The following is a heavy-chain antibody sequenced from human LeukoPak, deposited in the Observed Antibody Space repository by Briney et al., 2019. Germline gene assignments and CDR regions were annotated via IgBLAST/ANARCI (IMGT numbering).Heavy chain of an antibody. CDR2: INPNSGGT. Sequence: PGGSLRLSCAASGYTFTGYYMHWVRRAPGQGLEWMGWINPNSGGTNYAQKFQGRVTMTRDTSISTAYMELSRLRSDDTAVYYCARDEGGYHPDYWGQGTLVTVSS. CDR3: ARDEGGYHPDY. J-gene: IGHJ4*02. V-gene: IGHV1-2*02. D-gene: IGHD5-12*01. CDR1: GYTFTGYY.